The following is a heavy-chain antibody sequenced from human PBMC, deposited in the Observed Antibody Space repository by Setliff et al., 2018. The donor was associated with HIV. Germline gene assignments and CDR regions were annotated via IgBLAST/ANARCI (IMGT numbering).Heavy chain of an antibody. J-gene: IGHJ4*02. Sequence: SETLSLTCTVSGGSISSGSYYWNWIRQPAGKGLEWIGRIYTSGSTNYNPSLRRRVTISVDTSKNQFSLKLNSVTAADTAVYYCARDSGRWGGYLFDYWGQGTLVTVSS. D-gene: IGHD5-12*01. CDR2: IYTSGST. CDR1: GGSISSGSYY. CDR3: ARDSGRWGGYLFDY. V-gene: IGHV4-61*02.